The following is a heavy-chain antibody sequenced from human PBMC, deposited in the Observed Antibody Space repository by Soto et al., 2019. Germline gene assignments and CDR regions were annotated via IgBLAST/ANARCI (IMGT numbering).Heavy chain of an antibody. D-gene: IGHD7-27*01. Sequence: QVQLVQSGAEVKRLGASVKVSCKASGYSFTGYYMHWVRQAPGQGLEWMGWIIPHSGETNYAQKFQARVTLTRDTSISTAYMQLSGLTSDDTAVYYCARETDDFTNWAHDLWGQGTLVTVSS. CDR2: IIPHSGET. CDR1: GYSFTGYY. CDR3: ARETDDFTNWAHDL. J-gene: IGHJ5*02. V-gene: IGHV1-2*02.